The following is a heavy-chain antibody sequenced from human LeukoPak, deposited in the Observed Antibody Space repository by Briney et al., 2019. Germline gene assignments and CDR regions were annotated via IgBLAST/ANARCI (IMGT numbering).Heavy chain of an antibody. D-gene: IGHD5-18*01. J-gene: IGHJ4*02. Sequence: PSGTLSLTCAVSGGSISSSNWWSWVRQPPGKGLEWIGSIYYSGSTYYNPSLKSRVTISVDTSKNQFSLKLSSVTAADTAVYYCARGVDTAMVYDYWGQGTLVTVSS. CDR3: ARGVDTAMVYDY. CDR1: GGSISSSNW. V-gene: IGHV4-4*02. CDR2: IYYSGST.